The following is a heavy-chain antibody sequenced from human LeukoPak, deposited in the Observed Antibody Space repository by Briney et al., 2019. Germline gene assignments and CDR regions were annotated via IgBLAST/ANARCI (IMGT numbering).Heavy chain of an antibody. CDR3: ARIAGRRPPPYYFDY. V-gene: IGHV1-18*01. CDR2: ISPYDGNT. CDR1: GYTFKSYG. Sequence: ASVKVSCKASGYTFKSYGFSWVRQAPGQGLEWMGWISPYDGNTNSAQKLQGRVTMTTDTSTSIVYMELRGLRSADTAGYYCARIAGRRPPPYYFDYWGQGTLVTVSS. J-gene: IGHJ4*02. D-gene: IGHD6-6*01.